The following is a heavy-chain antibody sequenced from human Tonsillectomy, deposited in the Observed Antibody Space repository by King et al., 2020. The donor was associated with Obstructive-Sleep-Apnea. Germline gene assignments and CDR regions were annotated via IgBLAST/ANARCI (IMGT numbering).Heavy chain of an antibody. CDR2: ITSNTDGGTT. CDR1: GFTFSNAW. V-gene: IGHV3-15*01. D-gene: IGHD1-1*01. CDR3: TTGRRGFSYY. Sequence: VQLVESGGSLVKPGGSLGLSCAASGFTFSNAWMRWVRQAPGKGLEWVGRITSNTDGGTTDFAAPVKGRFPISREDSKNTLYLQMNSLKTEDTAVYYCTTGRRGFSYYWGQGTLVTVSS. J-gene: IGHJ4*02.